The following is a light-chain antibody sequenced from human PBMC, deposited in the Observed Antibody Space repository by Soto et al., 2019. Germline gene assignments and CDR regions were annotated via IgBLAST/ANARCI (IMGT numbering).Light chain of an antibody. V-gene: IGKV3-11*01. CDR3: QQRSNWPPFT. CDR2: DAS. CDR1: QSVSTS. J-gene: IGKJ3*01. Sequence: EIVLTQSPATLSLSPRERATLSCRASQSVSTSLAWYQQKPGQAPRLLIYDASNRATGIPARFSGSGSGTDFTLTISSLEPEDFAVYYCQQRSNWPPFTFGPGTKVDIK.